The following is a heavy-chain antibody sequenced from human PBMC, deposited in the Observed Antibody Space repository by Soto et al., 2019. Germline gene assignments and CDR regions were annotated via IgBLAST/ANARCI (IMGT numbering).Heavy chain of an antibody. CDR3: ARADRTLVTSYSLDV. D-gene: IGHD2-21*02. Sequence: SETLSLTCAVYGGSFSGYYWTWIRQPPGKGLEWIGEINHSGTINFNPPLKSRLTISLDTSKKHFSLKLSSVTDADTAAYYCARADRTLVTSYSLDVWGQGTLVTVSS. CDR1: GGSFSGYY. CDR2: INHSGTI. J-gene: IGHJ4*02. V-gene: IGHV4-34*01.